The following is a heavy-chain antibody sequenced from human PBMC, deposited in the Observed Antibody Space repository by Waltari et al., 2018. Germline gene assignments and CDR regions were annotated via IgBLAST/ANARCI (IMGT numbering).Heavy chain of an antibody. D-gene: IGHD3-3*01. Sequence: QVQLVESGGGVVQPGMSLRLSCAASGFTFSSYAMHWVRQAPGKGLEWVAVISYDGSNKYYADSVKGRFTISRDNSKNTLYLQMNSLRAEDTAVYYCASKTLTIFGGYLGYWGQGTLVTVSS. V-gene: IGHV3-30-3*01. CDR3: ASKTLTIFGGYLGY. CDR2: ISYDGSNK. J-gene: IGHJ4*02. CDR1: GFTFSSYA.